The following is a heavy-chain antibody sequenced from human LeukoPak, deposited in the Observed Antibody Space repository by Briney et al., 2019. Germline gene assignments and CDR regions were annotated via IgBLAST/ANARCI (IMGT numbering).Heavy chain of an antibody. Sequence: SETLSLTCTVSGGSISSSSYYWGWIRQPPGKGLEWIGSIYYSGSTYYNPSPKSRVTISVDTSKNQFSLKLSSVTAADTAVYYCARARSGWYRFFDYWGQGTLVTVSS. D-gene: IGHD6-19*01. V-gene: IGHV4-39*07. CDR1: GGSISSSSYY. J-gene: IGHJ4*02. CDR3: ARARSGWYRFFDY. CDR2: IYYSGST.